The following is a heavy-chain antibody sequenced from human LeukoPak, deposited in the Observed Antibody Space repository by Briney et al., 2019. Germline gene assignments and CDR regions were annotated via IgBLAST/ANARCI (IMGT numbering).Heavy chain of an antibody. V-gene: IGHV3-69-1*01. CDR2: ISTSSSI. CDR1: GFTFSDYA. CDR3: ARGLRGFDY. Sequence: GGSLRLSCAASGFTFSDYAMNWVRQAPGKGLEWLSYISTSSSIYYADSVKGRFTISRDNARNSLYLQMNSLRAEDTAVYYCARGLRGFDYWGQGTLVTVSS. J-gene: IGHJ4*02.